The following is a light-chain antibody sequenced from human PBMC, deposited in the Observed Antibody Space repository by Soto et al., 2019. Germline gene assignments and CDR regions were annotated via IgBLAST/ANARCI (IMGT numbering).Light chain of an antibody. CDR2: DVT. J-gene: IGLJ1*01. CDR1: SSDVGAYNY. V-gene: IGLV2-14*03. Sequence: LTQPASVSASPGQSIAISCTGTSSDVGAYNYVSWYQQHPGKAPKLMIFDVTNRPSGVSDRFSGSKSGNTASLTISGLQAEDEADYYCSSYTSSRTYVFGTGTKVTVL. CDR3: SSYTSSRTYV.